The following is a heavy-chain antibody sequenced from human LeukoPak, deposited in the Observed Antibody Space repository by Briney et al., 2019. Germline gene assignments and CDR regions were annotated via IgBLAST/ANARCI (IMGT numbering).Heavy chain of an antibody. CDR3: ARGRYYYGSGSYYNKKYFDY. J-gene: IGHJ4*02. CDR1: GGSISSYY. CDR2: IYYSGYT. Sequence: KASETLSLTCTVSGGSISSYYWSWIRQPPGKGLEWIGYIYYSGYTNYNPSLKSRVTISVDTSKNQFSLKLSSVTAADTAVYYCARGRYYYGSGSYYNKKYFDYWGQGTLVTVSS. V-gene: IGHV4-59*12. D-gene: IGHD3-10*01.